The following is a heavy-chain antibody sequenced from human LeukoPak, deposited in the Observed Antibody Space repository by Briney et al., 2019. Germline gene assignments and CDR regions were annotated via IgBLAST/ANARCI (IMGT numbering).Heavy chain of an antibody. Sequence: ASVTVSCKASGYTFTIYGISWVRQAPGQGREWMGWISTYNGYANYAQKLQGRVTMTTETSTSTAYMELRSLRSDDTAVYYCARNSSDWYGYMDVWGKGTTVAVSS. J-gene: IGHJ6*04. CDR2: ISTYNGYA. CDR1: GYTFTIYG. CDR3: ARNSSDWYGYMDV. D-gene: IGHD6-19*01. V-gene: IGHV1-18*01.